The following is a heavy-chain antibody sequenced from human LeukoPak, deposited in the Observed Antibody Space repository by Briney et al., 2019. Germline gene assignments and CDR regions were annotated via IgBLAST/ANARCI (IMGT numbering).Heavy chain of an antibody. J-gene: IGHJ4*02. D-gene: IGHD5-12*01. V-gene: IGHV3-23*01. CDR2: INDNGSTR. CDR1: GFTFSNYA. CDR3: AKDMQTWPRFPDY. Sequence: PGGSLRLSCGASGFTFSNYAMSWVRQAPGKGLEWVSGINDNGSTRFYAASVKGRFTSSRDKPKNTLYLQMNGLRVEDTAVYYCAKDMQTWPRFPDYWGQGTLVTVSS.